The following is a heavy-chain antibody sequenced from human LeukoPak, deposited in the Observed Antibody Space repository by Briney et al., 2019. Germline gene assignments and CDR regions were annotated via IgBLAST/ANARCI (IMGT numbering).Heavy chain of an antibody. CDR1: GGSISSYY. J-gene: IGHJ6*02. CDR3: ARQPYDILTGSKFYYHGMDV. V-gene: IGHV4-4*07. Sequence: SETLSLTCTVSGGSISSYYWSWIRQPAGKGLEWIGRIYSSGSTNYNPSLKSRVIMSVDTSKNQFSLKLSSVTAADTAVYYCARQPYDILTGSKFYYHGMDVWGQGTTVTVSS. D-gene: IGHD3-9*01. CDR2: IYSSGST.